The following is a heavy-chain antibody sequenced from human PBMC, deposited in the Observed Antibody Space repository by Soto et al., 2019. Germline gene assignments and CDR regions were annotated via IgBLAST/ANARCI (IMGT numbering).Heavy chain of an antibody. CDR2: ISGSGGRT. CDR3: AKVGTDTAMDPVDY. Sequence: GGSLRLSCAASGFTFSSYAMSWVRQAPGKGLEWVSAISGSGGRTYYADSGKGRFTISRDNSKNTLYLQMNSLRAEDTAVYYCAKVGTDTAMDPVDYWGQGTLVTVSS. D-gene: IGHD5-18*01. V-gene: IGHV3-23*01. CDR1: GFTFSSYA. J-gene: IGHJ4*02.